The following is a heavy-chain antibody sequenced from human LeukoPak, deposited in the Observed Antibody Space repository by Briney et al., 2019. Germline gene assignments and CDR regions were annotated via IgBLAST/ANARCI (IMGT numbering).Heavy chain of an antibody. CDR3: ARAPTYTYYYDSSGYYLDY. CDR2: ISSSGSTI. Sequence: GGSLRLSCAASGSTFSSYEMNWVRQAPGKGLEWVSYISSSGSTIYYADSVKGRFTISRDNAKNSLYLQMNSLRAEDTAVYYCARAPTYTYYYDSSGYYLDYWGQGTLVTVSS. V-gene: IGHV3-48*03. CDR1: GSTFSSYE. D-gene: IGHD3-22*01. J-gene: IGHJ4*02.